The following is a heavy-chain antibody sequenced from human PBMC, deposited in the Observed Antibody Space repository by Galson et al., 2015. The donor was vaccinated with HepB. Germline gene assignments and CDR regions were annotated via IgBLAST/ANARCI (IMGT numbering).Heavy chain of an antibody. CDR2: ISSNGGST. Sequence: SLRLSCAASGFTFSSYAMHWVRQAPGKGLEYVSAISSNGGSTYYANSVRGRFTISRDNSKNTLYLQMGSLRAEDMAVYYCARGREATIVVVTDYFDYWGQGTLVTVSS. CDR3: ARGREATIVVVTDYFDY. CDR1: GFTFSSYA. V-gene: IGHV3-64*01. J-gene: IGHJ4*02. D-gene: IGHD3-22*01.